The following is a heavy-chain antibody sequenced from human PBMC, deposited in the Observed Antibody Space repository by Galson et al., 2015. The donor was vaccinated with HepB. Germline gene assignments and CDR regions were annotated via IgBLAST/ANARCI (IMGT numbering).Heavy chain of an antibody. J-gene: IGHJ4*02. CDR3: VRESGFYYVD. Sequence: SLRLSCAASGFTFSSYCMNWVRQAPGKGLEWVSYIRCSSSTIYYADSVKGRFTISRDNVKDSLFLQMNSLRDEDTAVYYCVRESGFYYVDWGQGTLVTVSS. CDR1: GFTFSSYC. V-gene: IGHV3-48*02. D-gene: IGHD3-10*02. CDR2: IRCSSSTI.